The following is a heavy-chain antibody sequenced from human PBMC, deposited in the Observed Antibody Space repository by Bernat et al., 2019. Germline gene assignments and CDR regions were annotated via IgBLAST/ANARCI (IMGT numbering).Heavy chain of an antibody. Sequence: EVQLMESGGGLVQPGGSLRLSCAASGFTFSSYAMSWVRQAPGKGLEWVSAISGSGGSTYYADSVKGRFTISRDNSKNTLYLQMNSLRAEDTAVYYCAKVWFGSYYYYYGMDVWGQGTTVTVSS. CDR3: AKVWFGSYYYYYGMDV. CDR2: ISGSGGST. D-gene: IGHD3-10*01. V-gene: IGHV3-23*01. CDR1: GFTFSSYA. J-gene: IGHJ6*02.